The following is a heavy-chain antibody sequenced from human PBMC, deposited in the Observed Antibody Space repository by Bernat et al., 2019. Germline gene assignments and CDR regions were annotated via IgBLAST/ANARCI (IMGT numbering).Heavy chain of an antibody. Sequence: EVHLLESGGGLVQPGGSLRLSCAASGFTFSSYAMGWVRQAPGKGLEWVSTISGSGDSTYYADSVKGRFTFYRDNSKNTLYLQMNSLRAEDTAVYSCAKGHIGSGSVYYFDYWGRGTRVTVSS. CDR3: AKGHIGSGSVYYFDY. CDR2: ISGSGDST. D-gene: IGHD3-22*01. J-gene: IGHJ4*02. V-gene: IGHV3-23*01. CDR1: GFTFSSYA.